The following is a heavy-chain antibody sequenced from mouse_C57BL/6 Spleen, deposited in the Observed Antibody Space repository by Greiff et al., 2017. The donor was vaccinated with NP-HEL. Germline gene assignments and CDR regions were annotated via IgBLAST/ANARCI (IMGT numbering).Heavy chain of an antibody. V-gene: IGHV1-55*01. D-gene: IGHD1-1*01. Sequence: QVQLQQPGAELVKPGASVKMSCKASGYTFTSYWITWVKQRPGQGLEWIGDIYPGSGSTNYNEKFKSKATLTVDKSSSTSYMQLSSLTSEDSAVYYCARLGGRGYAMDYWGQGTSVTVSS. CDR3: ARLGGRGYAMDY. CDR2: IYPGSGST. CDR1: GYTFTSYW. J-gene: IGHJ4*01.